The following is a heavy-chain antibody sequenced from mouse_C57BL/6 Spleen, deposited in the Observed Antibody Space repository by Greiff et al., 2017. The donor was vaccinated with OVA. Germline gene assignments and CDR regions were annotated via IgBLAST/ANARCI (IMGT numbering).Heavy chain of an antibody. CDR3: ARHGDYYGSSYGYFDV. Sequence: EVQLVESGGGLVQPGGSLKLSCAASGFTFSDYGMAWVRQAPRQGPEWVAFISTLAYSIYYADTVTGRFTISRENAKNTLYLEMSSLRSEDTAMYYCARHGDYYGSSYGYFDVWGTGTTVTVSS. CDR2: ISTLAYSI. J-gene: IGHJ1*03. D-gene: IGHD1-1*01. CDR1: GFTFSDYG. V-gene: IGHV5-15*01.